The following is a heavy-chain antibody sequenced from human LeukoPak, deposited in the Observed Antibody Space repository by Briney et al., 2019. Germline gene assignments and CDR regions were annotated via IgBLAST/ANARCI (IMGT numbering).Heavy chain of an antibody. D-gene: IGHD2-2*01. CDR3: ARVLMRDIVVVPAATIFDY. J-gene: IGHJ4*02. CDR2: INHSGST. Sequence: PSETLSLTCAVYGGSFSGYYWSWIRQPPGKGLEWIGEINHSGSTNYNPSLKSRVTISVDTSKNQFSLKLSSVTAADTAVYYCARVLMRDIVVVPAATIFDYWGQGTLVTVSS. V-gene: IGHV4-34*01. CDR1: GGSFSGYY.